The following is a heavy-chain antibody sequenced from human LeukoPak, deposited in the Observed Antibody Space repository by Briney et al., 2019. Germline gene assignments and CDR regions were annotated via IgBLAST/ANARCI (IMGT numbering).Heavy chain of an antibody. Sequence: QPGGSLRLSCAASGFTFNSFWTTWVRQAPGKGLEWVANIKEDGSEKYYVDSVKGRFTISGDNAKNSLYLQLNSLRAEDTAVYYCTRDTGCSGGTCYSFYDYWGQGTLVTVSS. V-gene: IGHV3-7*01. CDR2: IKEDGSEK. D-gene: IGHD2-15*01. J-gene: IGHJ4*02. CDR1: GFTFNSFW. CDR3: TRDTGCSGGTCYSFYDY.